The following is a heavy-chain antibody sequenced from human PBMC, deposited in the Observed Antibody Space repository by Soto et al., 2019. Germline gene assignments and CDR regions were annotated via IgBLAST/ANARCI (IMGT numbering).Heavy chain of an antibody. J-gene: IGHJ5*02. CDR2: ISSSSSTI. V-gene: IGHV3-48*02. CDR1: GFTFSSNS. D-gene: IGHD3-3*01. Sequence: GGSLRLSCAASGFTFSSNSMNWVRQAPGKGLEWISYISSSSSTIYADSVKGRFTISRDNAKNSLYLQMNSLRDEDTAVYYCARVFWRGHITGDLGGKGPRVTLPS. CDR3: ARVFWRGHITGDL.